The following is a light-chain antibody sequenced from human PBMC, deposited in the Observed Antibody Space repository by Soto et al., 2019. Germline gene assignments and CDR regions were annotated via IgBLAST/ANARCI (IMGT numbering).Light chain of an antibody. V-gene: IGKV3-15*01. CDR1: QSLNSN. J-gene: IGKJ1*01. Sequence: EIVMTQSPATLSVSPGERDTLSCRASQSLNSNLAWYKKKLGQAPRLLIYGASTRATGVPARFSGSGSGTEFTLTISILQSEDFAVYYCQQYNNWPPWTFGQGTKVDIK. CDR2: GAS. CDR3: QQYNNWPPWT.